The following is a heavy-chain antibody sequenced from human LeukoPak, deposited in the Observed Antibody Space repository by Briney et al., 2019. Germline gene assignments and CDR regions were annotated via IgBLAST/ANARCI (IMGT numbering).Heavy chain of an antibody. J-gene: IGHJ3*02. CDR3: ARHVRDGYTEKDAFDI. CDR2: IYYSGST. CDR1: GGSISSYY. V-gene: IGHV4-59*08. D-gene: IGHD5-24*01. Sequence: SETLSLTCTVSGGSISSYYWSWIRQPPGKGLEWIGYIYYSGSTNYNPSLKSRVTISVDTSKNQFSLKLSSVTAADTAVYYCARHVRDGYTEKDAFDIWGQGTMVTVSS.